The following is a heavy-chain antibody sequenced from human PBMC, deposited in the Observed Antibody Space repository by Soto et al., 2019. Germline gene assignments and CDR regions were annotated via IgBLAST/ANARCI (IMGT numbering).Heavy chain of an antibody. J-gene: IGHJ4*02. CDR3: ARDNWNSY. V-gene: IGHV3-74*01. D-gene: IGHD1-1*01. Sequence: PGGSLILSCVASGFTFNIYWMHRVRQAPGKGLEWVSRIDNDGSATTYADSVKGRFTISRDNAKNTLFLQMNTLRVDDTAVYYCARDNWNSYWGQGTLVNGSS. CDR1: GFTFNIYW. CDR2: IDNDGSAT.